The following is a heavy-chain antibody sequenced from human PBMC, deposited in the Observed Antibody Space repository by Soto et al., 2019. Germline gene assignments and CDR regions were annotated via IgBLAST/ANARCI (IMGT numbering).Heavy chain of an antibody. J-gene: IGHJ6*02. CDR2: IWYDGTNK. CDR3: ARDRGAAAGTRYYYGMDV. V-gene: IGHV3-33*01. CDR1: GFTFSSYG. D-gene: IGHD6-13*01. Sequence: QVQLVESGGGVVQPGRSLRLSCAASGFTFSSYGMHWVRQAPGKGLEWVAVIWYDGTNKYYADSVKGRFTISRDNSKNTLYRQRNSLRADDTAVYYCARDRGAAAGTRYYYGMDVCGQGTTVTVSS.